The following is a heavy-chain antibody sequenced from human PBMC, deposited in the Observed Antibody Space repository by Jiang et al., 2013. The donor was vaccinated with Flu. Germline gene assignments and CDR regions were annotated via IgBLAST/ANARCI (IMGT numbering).Heavy chain of an antibody. J-gene: IGHJ4*02. Sequence: QLLESGGGLVQPGGSLRLSCAASGFTFSSYAMSWVRQAPGKGLEWVSAISGSGGSTYYADSVRGRFTISRDNSKNTLYLQMNSLRAEDTAVYYCANLPFGVYSSGFDLFDYWGQGTLVTVSS. CDR1: GFTFSSYA. V-gene: IGHV3-23*01. CDR3: ANLPFGVYSSGFDLFDY. CDR2: ISGSGGST. D-gene: IGHD6-19*01.